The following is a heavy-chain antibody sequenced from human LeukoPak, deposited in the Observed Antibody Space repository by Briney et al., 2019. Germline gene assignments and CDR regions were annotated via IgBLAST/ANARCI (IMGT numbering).Heavy chain of an antibody. D-gene: IGHD3-3*01. V-gene: IGHV3-23*01. CDR2: ISGSGGST. J-gene: IGHJ4*02. CDR3: AKGAGAYYDFWSGYYVFEYFDY. Sequence: GGSLRLSCAASGFTFSSYAMSWVRQAPGKGLEGVSAISGSGGSTYYADSVKGRFTISRDNSKNTLYLQMNSLRAEDTAVYYCAKGAGAYYDFWSGYYVFEYFDYWGQGTLVTVSS. CDR1: GFTFSSYA.